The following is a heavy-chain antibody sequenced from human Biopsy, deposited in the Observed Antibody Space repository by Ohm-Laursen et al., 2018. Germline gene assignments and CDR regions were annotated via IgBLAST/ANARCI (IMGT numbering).Heavy chain of an antibody. J-gene: IGHJ5*02. CDR3: ARGDYFDSNGYFWFDP. CDR2: IFNSANT. V-gene: IGHV4-31*01. CDR1: GASISSGGSY. D-gene: IGHD3-22*01. Sequence: SETLSLTCTVSGASISSGGSYWRWIRQRPGKGLEWIGYIFNSANTYYNPSLKNLITISGDTSKNQFSLKLNSVTAADTAVYYCARGDYFDSNGYFWFDPWGQGTLVTVSS.